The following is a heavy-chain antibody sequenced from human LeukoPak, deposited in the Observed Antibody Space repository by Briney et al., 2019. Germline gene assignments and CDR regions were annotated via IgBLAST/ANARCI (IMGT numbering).Heavy chain of an antibody. CDR3: ARGMEAGRHYGMDV. J-gene: IGHJ6*02. CDR1: GFSFISYG. V-gene: IGHV3-30*03. Sequence: GGSLRLSCAASGFSFISYGMHWVRQAPGKGLEWVGVISDDGRNKNYADSVKGRFTISRDNSKDTLYLQMNSLRAEDTAVYYCARGMEAGRHYGMDVWGQGTTVTVSS. D-gene: IGHD2-15*01. CDR2: ISDDGRNK.